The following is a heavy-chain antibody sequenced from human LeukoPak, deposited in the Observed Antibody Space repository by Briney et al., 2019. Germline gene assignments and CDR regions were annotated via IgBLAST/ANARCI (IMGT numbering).Heavy chain of an antibody. D-gene: IGHD2/OR15-2a*01. V-gene: IGHV3-15*01. J-gene: IGHJ4*02. CDR1: GFSFMNAW. CDR2: IKSNADGGTP. Sequence: GGSLRLSCAASGFSFMNAWMIWVRQAPGKGLEWVGRIKSNADGGTPDYVAPARGRFTISRDDPKNTLYLQMNSLKTEDTAVYYCTTFYHEYSPYWGRGTLVTVSS. CDR3: TTFYHEYSPY.